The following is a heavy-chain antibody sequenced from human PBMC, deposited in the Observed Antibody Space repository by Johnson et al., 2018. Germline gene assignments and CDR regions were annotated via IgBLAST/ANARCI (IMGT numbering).Heavy chain of an antibody. CDR1: GFSFSNHG. CDR3: ANAAVPAPSGHYGMDV. D-gene: IGHD6-25*01. Sequence: EVQLVESGGSLVQPGGSLRLSCAASGFSFSNHGMYWVRQASGRGLEWVSAISSNAGSTYYADSVKGRFTISGDNSKNPLYLQMNSLRAADTALYYCANAAVPAPSGHYGMDVWGQGTTVTVSS. J-gene: IGHJ6*02. CDR2: ISSNAGST. V-gene: IGHV3-23*04.